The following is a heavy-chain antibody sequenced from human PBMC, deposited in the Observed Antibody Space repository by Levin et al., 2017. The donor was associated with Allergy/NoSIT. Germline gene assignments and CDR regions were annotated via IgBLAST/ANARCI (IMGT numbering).Heavy chain of an antibody. CDR2: ISYDGSNK. CDR1: GFIFSRYG. Sequence: GGSLRLSCAASGFIFSRYGMHWVRQAPGKGLEWVAVISYDGSNKYYADSVKGRFTISRDNSKNTLYLQMNSLRAEDTAVYYCAKSAGGWGDYWGRGTLVNVCS. D-gene: IGHD1-14*01. J-gene: IGHJ4*02. CDR3: AKSAGGWGDY. V-gene: IGHV3-30*18.